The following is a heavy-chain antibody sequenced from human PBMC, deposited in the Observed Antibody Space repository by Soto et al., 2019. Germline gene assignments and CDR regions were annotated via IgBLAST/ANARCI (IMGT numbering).Heavy chain of an antibody. CDR2: IWYDGSNK. CDR1: GFTFSSYG. Sequence: QVQLVESGGGVVQPGRSLRLSCAASGFTFSSYGMNWVRQAPGKGLEWVAVIWYDGSNKYYADSVKGRFTISRDNSKNTLYLQMNSLRDEDTAVYYCARDSYCSGGSCYSYYYGMDVWGQGTTVTVSS. V-gene: IGHV3-33*01. CDR3: ARDSYCSGGSCYSYYYGMDV. J-gene: IGHJ6*02. D-gene: IGHD2-15*01.